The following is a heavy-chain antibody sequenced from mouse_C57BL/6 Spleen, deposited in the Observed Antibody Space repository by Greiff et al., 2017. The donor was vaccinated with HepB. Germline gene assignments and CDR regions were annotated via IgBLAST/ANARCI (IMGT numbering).Heavy chain of an antibody. J-gene: IGHJ2*01. D-gene: IGHD4-1*01. CDR3: ARETGTIDY. Sequence: EVHLVESGGGLVKPGGSLKLSCAASGFTFSSYAMSWVRQTPEKRLEWVATISDGGSYTYYPDNVKGRFTISRDNAKNNLYLQMSHLKSEDTAMYYCARETGTIDYWGQGTTLTVSS. CDR1: GFTFSSYA. CDR2: ISDGGSYT. V-gene: IGHV5-4*01.